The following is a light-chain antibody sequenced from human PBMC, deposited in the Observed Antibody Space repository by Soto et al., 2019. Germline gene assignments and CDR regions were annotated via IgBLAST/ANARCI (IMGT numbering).Light chain of an antibody. CDR2: GAS. J-gene: IGKJ2*01. CDR3: QQYNSWPST. V-gene: IGKV3-15*01. Sequence: EIVMTQSPATLSVSPGASATLSCRASQSISTNLAWYQQKPGQAPRLLIHGASTRATGVPARFSGSGSGTEFTLTISSLHSEDFAVYYCQQYNSWPSTFGQGTKLEIK. CDR1: QSISTN.